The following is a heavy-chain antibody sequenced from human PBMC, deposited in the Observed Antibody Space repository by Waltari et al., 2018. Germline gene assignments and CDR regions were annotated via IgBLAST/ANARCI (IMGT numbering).Heavy chain of an antibody. Sequence: QVQLQESGPGLVKPSETLSLTCTVSGASSTNYYWSWVRQPPGKGLEWIGLGHQNGNTKHNPARKSRVTMSVDTPKKQFSPKLSSVTAVDTAVYYCARFCSATNCYWSFDYWGQGLLVTVSS. CDR2: GHQNGNT. D-gene: IGHD2-21*02. CDR1: GASSTNYY. V-gene: IGHV4-59*01. J-gene: IGHJ4*02. CDR3: ARFCSATNCYWSFDY.